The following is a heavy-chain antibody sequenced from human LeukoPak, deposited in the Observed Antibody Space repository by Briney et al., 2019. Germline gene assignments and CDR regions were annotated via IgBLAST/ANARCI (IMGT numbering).Heavy chain of an antibody. V-gene: IGHV4-34*01. J-gene: IGHJ4*02. CDR1: GGSFSGDY. CDR2: INHSGST. Sequence: SETLSFTCAVYGGSFSGDYWSCIRQPPGKGLEWIGEINHSGSTNYNPSLKSRVTISVDTSKNQFSLKLSSVTAADTAVYYCARSEEGIFDYRGQGTLVTVSS. CDR3: ARSEEGIFDY. D-gene: IGHD2-15*01.